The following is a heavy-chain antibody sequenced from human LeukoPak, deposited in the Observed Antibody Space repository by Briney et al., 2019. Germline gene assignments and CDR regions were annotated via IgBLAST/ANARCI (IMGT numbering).Heavy chain of an antibody. V-gene: IGHV1-46*01. CDR3: TRDRQDSYYGLDV. J-gene: IGHJ6*02. CDR2: INPSDGST. CDR1: GYIFTSYY. Sequence: GASVKVSCKASGYIFTSYYLHWVRQAPGQGLEWMGLINPSDGSTTYAQEFQGRVTMTRDTSASTVYMELSSLTSEDTAVYYCTRDRQDSYYGLDVWGQGTTVSVSS.